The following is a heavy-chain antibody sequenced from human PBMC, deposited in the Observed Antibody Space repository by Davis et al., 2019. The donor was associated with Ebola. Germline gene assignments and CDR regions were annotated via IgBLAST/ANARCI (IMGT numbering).Heavy chain of an antibody. Sequence: GESLKISCAASGFTFSAYWMHWVRQAPGKGLVWVSRVNNDGSTTTYADAVKGRFTISRDNAKNSLYLQMNSLRAEDTAVYYCARFPQFGVVIPNYYYYYYMDVWGKGTTVTVSS. V-gene: IGHV3-74*03. CDR2: VNNDGSTT. J-gene: IGHJ6*03. D-gene: IGHD3-3*01. CDR1: GFTFSAYW. CDR3: ARFPQFGVVIPNYYYYYYMDV.